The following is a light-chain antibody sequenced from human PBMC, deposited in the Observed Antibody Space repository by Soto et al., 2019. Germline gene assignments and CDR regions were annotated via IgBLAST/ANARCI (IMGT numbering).Light chain of an antibody. J-gene: IGKJ2*01. V-gene: IGKV3-20*01. CDR2: AGS. CDR3: QHNGNSMYT. CDR1: QGVISIY. Sequence: EVVLTQSPGTLSLSPGERATLSCRASQGVISIYLAWYQQKPGLAPWLLIYAGSGRAIGIPNRFSGSGSETDFTLTISRLEPEDFAVYYYQHNGNSMYTFEQGTKLETK.